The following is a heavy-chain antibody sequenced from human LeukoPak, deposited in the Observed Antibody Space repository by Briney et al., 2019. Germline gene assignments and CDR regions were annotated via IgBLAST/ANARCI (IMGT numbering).Heavy chain of an antibody. Sequence: GGSLRLSCAASGSYWMHWVRQAPGKGRVWVSHINSDGSWTSYADSVKGRFTISKDNAKNTVYLQMNNLRAEDTAVYYCVSFYETYWGRGTLVTVSS. V-gene: IGHV3-74*01. CDR3: VSFYETY. D-gene: IGHD2/OR15-2a*01. CDR2: INSDGSWT. CDR1: GSYW. J-gene: IGHJ4*02.